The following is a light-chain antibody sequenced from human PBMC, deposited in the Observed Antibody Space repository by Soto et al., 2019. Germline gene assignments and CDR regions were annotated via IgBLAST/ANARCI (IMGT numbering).Light chain of an antibody. CDR1: SNDVGGYNY. CDR2: EVS. V-gene: IGLV2-14*03. Sequence: QSVLTQPASVSGSPGQSVTISCTGTSNDVGGYNYVSWYQQHPGKAPKLMIYEVSNRPSGVPNRFSGSKSGNTASLTISGLQAEDEADYHCSSYTSSTTVIFGGGTQLTVL. CDR3: SSYTSSTTVI. J-gene: IGLJ2*01.